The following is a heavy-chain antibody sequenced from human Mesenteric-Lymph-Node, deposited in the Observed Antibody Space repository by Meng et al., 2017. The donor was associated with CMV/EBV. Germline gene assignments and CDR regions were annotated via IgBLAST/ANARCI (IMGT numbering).Heavy chain of an antibody. CDR3: ARKMRAYCSSTSCYRRAGLDY. J-gene: IGHJ4*02. CDR1: GFTFSSYA. Sequence: GESLKISCAASGFTFSSYAMHWVRQAPGKGLEWVANIKQDGSEKYYVDSVKGRFTISRDNAKNSLYLQMNSLRAEDTAVYYCARKMRAYCSSTSCYRRAGLDYWGQGTLVTVSS. V-gene: IGHV3-7*01. D-gene: IGHD2-2*02. CDR2: IKQDGSEK.